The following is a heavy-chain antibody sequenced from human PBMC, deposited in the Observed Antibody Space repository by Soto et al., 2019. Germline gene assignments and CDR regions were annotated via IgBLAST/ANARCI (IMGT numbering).Heavy chain of an antibody. D-gene: IGHD3-3*02. J-gene: IGHJ5*02. V-gene: IGHV4-39*01. CDR2: IYYSGST. CDR3: ASPKIAFYNWFDP. CDR1: GGSISSSSYY. Sequence: PSETLSLTCTVSGGSISSSSYYWGWIRQPPGKGLEWIGSIYYSGSTYYNPSLKSRVTISVDTSKNQFSLKLSSVTAADTAVYYCASPKIAFYNWFDPWGQGTLVNRLL.